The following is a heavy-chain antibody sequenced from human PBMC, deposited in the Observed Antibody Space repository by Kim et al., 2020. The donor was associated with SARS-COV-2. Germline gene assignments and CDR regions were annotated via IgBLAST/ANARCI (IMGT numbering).Heavy chain of an antibody. CDR2: IKSKTDGGTT. Sequence: GGSLRLSCAASGFTFSNAWMSWVRQAPGKGLEWVGRIKSKTDGGTTDYAAPVKGRFTISRDDSKNTLYLQMNSLKTEDTAVYYCTTDSPPMVRGVIYFDYWGQGTLVTVSS. CDR1: GFTFSNAW. CDR3: TTDSPPMVRGVIYFDY. V-gene: IGHV3-15*01. J-gene: IGHJ4*02. D-gene: IGHD3-10*01.